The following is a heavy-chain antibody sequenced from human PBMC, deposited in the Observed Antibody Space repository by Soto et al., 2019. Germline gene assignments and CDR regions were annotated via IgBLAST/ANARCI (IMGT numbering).Heavy chain of an antibody. CDR3: ARLEGLATISYYFDF. CDR2: IYYRGNA. CDR1: DDSINSDKYY. D-gene: IGHD3-9*01. Sequence: PSETLSVTCSVSDDSINSDKYYWGWIRQPPGKGQEWIGSIYYRGNAYYNPSLQTRVTISLDKSKSQFSLKLNSVTAADSAVYFCARLEGLATISYYFDFWGPGALVTVSS. J-gene: IGHJ4*02. V-gene: IGHV4-39*01.